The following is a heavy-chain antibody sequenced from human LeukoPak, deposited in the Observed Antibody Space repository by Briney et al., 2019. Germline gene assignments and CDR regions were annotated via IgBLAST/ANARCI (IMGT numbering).Heavy chain of an antibody. Sequence: GESLKTSWKGSGNRFTHYWNGLVRQMPGEGLEGVGIISPDGSYTRFRPSFQGQVTLSADKSITTAYLQWSSLKASDTAMYYCARLTSSWSFDYWGQGTLVTVSS. V-gene: IGHV5-51*01. D-gene: IGHD6-13*01. CDR1: GNRFTHYW. CDR2: ISPDGSYT. J-gene: IGHJ4*02. CDR3: ARLTSSWSFDY.